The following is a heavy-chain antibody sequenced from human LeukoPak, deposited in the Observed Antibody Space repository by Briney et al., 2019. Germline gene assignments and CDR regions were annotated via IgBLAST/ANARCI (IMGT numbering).Heavy chain of an antibody. V-gene: IGHV3-9*01. CDR2: ISWNSGSI. CDR1: GFTFDDYA. Sequence: GGSLRLSCAASGFTFDDYAMHWVRQAPGKGLEWVSGISWNSGSIGYADSVKGRFTISRDNAKNSLYLQMNSLRAEETAVYYCARAQGAGVTIPRFDYWGQGTLVTVSS. J-gene: IGHJ4*02. D-gene: IGHD4-11*01. CDR3: ARAQGAGVTIPRFDY.